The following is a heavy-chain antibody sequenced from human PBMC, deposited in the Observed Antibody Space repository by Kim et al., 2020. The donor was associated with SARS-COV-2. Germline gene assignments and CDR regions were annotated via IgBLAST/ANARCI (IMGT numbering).Heavy chain of an antibody. CDR2: IYHSGST. Sequence: SETLSLTCAVSGGSISSSNWWSWVRQPPGKGLEWIGEIYHSGSTNYNPSLKSRVTISVDKSKNQFSLKLSSVTAADTAVYYCARATYYDYVWGSYRAPTSSDFDYWGRGTLVTVSS. CDR1: GGSISSSNW. CDR3: ARATYYDYVWGSYRAPTSSDFDY. V-gene: IGHV4-4*02. J-gene: IGHJ4*02. D-gene: IGHD3-16*02.